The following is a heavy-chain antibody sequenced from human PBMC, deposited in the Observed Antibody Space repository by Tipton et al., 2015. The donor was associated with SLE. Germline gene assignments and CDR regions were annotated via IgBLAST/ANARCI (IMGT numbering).Heavy chain of an antibody. D-gene: IGHD3-16*01. V-gene: IGHV4-39*07. CDR1: GGSIRSTSYY. CDR3: VRDGATPYEYVWGRPPDYYMDV. J-gene: IGHJ6*03. Sequence: TLSLTCTVSGGSIRSTSYYWGWIRQPPGKGLEWIGTIYYSGRTYYNPSLKSRLTVSVDTSKNQFSLKMTSMTAADTALYFCVRDGATPYEYVWGRPPDYYMDVWGKGSTVTVSS. CDR2: IYYSGRT.